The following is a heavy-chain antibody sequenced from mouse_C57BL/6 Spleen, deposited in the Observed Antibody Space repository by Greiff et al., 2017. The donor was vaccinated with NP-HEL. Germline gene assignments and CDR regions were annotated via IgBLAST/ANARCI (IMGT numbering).Heavy chain of an antibody. D-gene: IGHD1-1*01. J-gene: IGHJ1*03. CDR1: GFTFSSYA. CDR3: ARDRYYGSSYGWYFDV. CDR2: ISDGGSYT. V-gene: IGHV5-4*01. Sequence: EVKVVESGGGLVKPGGSLKLSCAASGFTFSSYAMSWVRQTPEKRLEWVATISDGGSYTYYPDNVKGRFTISRDNAKNNLYLQMSHLKSEDTAMYYCARDRYYGSSYGWYFDVWGTGTTVTVSS.